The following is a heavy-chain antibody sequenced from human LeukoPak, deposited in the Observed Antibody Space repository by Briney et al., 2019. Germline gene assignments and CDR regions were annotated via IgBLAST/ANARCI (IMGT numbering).Heavy chain of an antibody. CDR1: GFTVSSNY. D-gene: IGHD2-15*01. V-gene: IGHV3-11*01. CDR3: ARVLRYCSGGNCYSGGLGYMDV. CDR2: ISRSGSTK. J-gene: IGHJ6*03. Sequence: GGSLRLSCAASGFTVSSNYMSWVRQAPGKGLEWVSSISRSGSTKYYADSVKGRFTISRDNAKNSLFLQMNSLRAEDTAVYYCARVLRYCSGGNCYSGGLGYMDVWGKGTTVTISS.